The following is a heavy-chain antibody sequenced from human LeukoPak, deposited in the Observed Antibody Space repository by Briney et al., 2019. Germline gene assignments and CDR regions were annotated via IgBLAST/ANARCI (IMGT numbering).Heavy chain of an antibody. CDR1: GFTFSSYA. D-gene: IGHD3-22*01. CDR2: ISYDGSNK. V-gene: IGHV3-30-3*01. J-gene: IGHJ4*02. CDR3: ARGRNTRYYHDSSGYLDY. Sequence: GGSLRLSCAASGFTFSSYAMSWVRQAPGKGLEWVAVISYDGSNKYYADSVKGRFTISRDNSKNTLYLQMSSLRAEDTAVYYCARGRNTRYYHDSSGYLDYWGQGTLVTVSS.